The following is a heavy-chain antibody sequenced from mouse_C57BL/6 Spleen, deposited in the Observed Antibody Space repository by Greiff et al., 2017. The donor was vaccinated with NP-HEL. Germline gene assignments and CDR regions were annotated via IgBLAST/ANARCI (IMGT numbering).Heavy chain of an antibody. CDR2: IYPGSGNT. CDR3: AIWDYDGAMDY. D-gene: IGHD2-4*01. V-gene: IGHV1-76*01. Sequence: QVQLQQSGAELVRPGASVKLSCKASGYTFTDYYINWVKQRPGQGLEWIARIYPGSGNTYYNEKFKGKATLTAEKSSSTAYMQLSSLTSEDSAVYFCAIWDYDGAMDYWGQGTSVTVSS. J-gene: IGHJ4*01. CDR1: GYTFTDYY.